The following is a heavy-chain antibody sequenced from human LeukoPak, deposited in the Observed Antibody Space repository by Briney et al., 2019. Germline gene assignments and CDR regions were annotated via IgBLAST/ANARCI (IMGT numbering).Heavy chain of an antibody. Sequence: GGSLRLSCAASGFTFSNYEMNWVRQAPGKGLEWVSYISSSGSDIYYADSVKGRFTISSDNAKNSLYLQMNSLRVEHTAVYYCARAQLLRLENFLDYWGQGTLVTVSS. CDR3: ARAQLLRLENFLDY. V-gene: IGHV3-48*03. D-gene: IGHD1-26*01. CDR1: GFTFSNYE. J-gene: IGHJ4*02. CDR2: ISSSGSDI.